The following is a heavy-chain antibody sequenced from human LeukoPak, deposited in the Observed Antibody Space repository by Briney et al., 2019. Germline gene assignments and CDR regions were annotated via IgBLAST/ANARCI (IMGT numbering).Heavy chain of an antibody. V-gene: IGHV4-39*07. CDR1: GGSVNSDDYY. J-gene: IGHJ4*02. CDR3: ARALNYYDTDY. CDR2: IYYSGSG. Sequence: SETLSLTCTVSGGSVNSDDYYWGWIRQPPGKGLESIGNIYYSGSGYYNPSLKSRATISIDTSRNQFSLKLTSVTAADTAVYYCARALNYYDTDYWGQGTLVTVSS. D-gene: IGHD3-22*01.